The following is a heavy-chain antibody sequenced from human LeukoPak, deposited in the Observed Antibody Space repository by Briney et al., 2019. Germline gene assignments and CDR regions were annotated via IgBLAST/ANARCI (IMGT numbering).Heavy chain of an antibody. D-gene: IGHD3-3*01. CDR1: GGSISSGSYY. CDR3: ARGSLYDFWSGYYRPPFPYYFDY. J-gene: IGHJ4*02. Sequence: SQTLSLTCTVSGGSISSGSYYWSWIRQPAGKGLEWIGRIYTSGSTNYNPSPKSRVTISVDTSKNQFSLKLSSVTAADTAVYYCARGSLYDFWSGYYRPPFPYYFDYWGQGTLVTVSS. CDR2: IYTSGST. V-gene: IGHV4-61*02.